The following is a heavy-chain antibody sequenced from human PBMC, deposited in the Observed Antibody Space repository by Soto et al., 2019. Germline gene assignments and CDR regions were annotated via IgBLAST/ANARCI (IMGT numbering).Heavy chain of an antibody. D-gene: IGHD1-26*01. CDR3: ARVLSGWFDP. CDR1: GGSITSANW. Sequence: SETLSLTCAVSGGSITSANWWTWVRQPPGGGLEWIGEISHSGITNYKASLKSRVTMSVDKTKNDVSLKLTSVTAADTAVYYCARVLSGWFDPWGQGPPVTVSS. V-gene: IGHV4-4*02. CDR2: ISHSGIT. J-gene: IGHJ5*02.